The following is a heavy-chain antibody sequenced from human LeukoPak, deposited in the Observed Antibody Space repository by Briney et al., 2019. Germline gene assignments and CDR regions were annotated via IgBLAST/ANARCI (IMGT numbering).Heavy chain of an antibody. CDR1: GGSFSGYY. CDR2: INHSGST. V-gene: IGHV4-34*01. D-gene: IGHD6-6*01. J-gene: IGHJ6*03. CDR3: ARGLREYSSSKYYYYYYMDV. Sequence: SETLSLTCAVYGGSFSGYYWSWIRQPPGKGLEWIGEINHSGSTNYNPSLKSRVTISVDTSKNQFSLKLSSVTAADTAVYYCARGLREYSSSKYYYYYYMDVWGKGTMVTVSS.